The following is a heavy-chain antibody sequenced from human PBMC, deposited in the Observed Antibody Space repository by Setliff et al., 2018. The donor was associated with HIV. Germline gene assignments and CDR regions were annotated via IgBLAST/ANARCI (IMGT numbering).Heavy chain of an antibody. CDR2: IIPIFGTA. CDR3: ARCRGTRYFDWLPMDV. J-gene: IGHJ6*02. V-gene: IGHV1-69*05. D-gene: IGHD3-9*01. CDR1: GGTFSSYA. Sequence: GPSVKVSCKASGGTFSSYAISWVRQAPGQGLEWMGGIIPIFGTANYAQKFQGRVTITTDESTSTAYMELSSLRSEDTAVYYCARCRGTRYFDWLPMDVWGQGTTVTVSS.